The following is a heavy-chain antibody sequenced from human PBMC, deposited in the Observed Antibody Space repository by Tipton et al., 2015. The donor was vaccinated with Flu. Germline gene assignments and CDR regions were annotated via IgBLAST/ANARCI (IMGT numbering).Heavy chain of an antibody. CDR2: IFPGDSNT. V-gene: IGHV5-51*01. CDR1: GYIFTNNW. J-gene: IGHJ3*01. CDR3: VRQKAGCVKTCQSDGFDV. D-gene: IGHD2-15*01. Sequence: VQLVQSGAEVKEPGESLKISCKASGYIFTNNWIGWVRQLPGKGLEYMGVIFPGDSNTRYSPSFAGQVTVSADKSVTTAYLQWAGLKASDTAMYYCVRQKAGCVKTCQSDGFDVWGQGTMVTVSS.